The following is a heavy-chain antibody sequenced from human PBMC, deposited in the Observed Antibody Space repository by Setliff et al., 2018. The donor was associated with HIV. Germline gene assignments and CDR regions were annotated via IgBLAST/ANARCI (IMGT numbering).Heavy chain of an antibody. CDR1: GFSFSDYY. J-gene: IGHJ6*03. Sequence: PGGSLRLSCEASGFSFSDYYMSWVRQAPGKGLEWVSYISGSGGTMYFADSVKGRFTISRDNAKNSLYLQMNSLRVEDTAIYFCARDRWLGSNTYFYMDVWGKGTTVTVSS. V-gene: IGHV3-11*04. CDR3: ARDRWLGSNTYFYMDV. D-gene: IGHD3-10*01. CDR2: ISGSGGTM.